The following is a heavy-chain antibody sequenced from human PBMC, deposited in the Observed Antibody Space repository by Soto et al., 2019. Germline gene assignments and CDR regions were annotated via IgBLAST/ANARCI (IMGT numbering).Heavy chain of an antibody. CDR3: ARELAGLLDN. CDR1: GYAFLTYG. V-gene: IGHV1-18*01. J-gene: IGHJ4*02. Sequence: GPELKKPGASVRVSCTASGYAFLTYGIVWVRQAPGQGLECMGWISTNTGNTNYEQNLQGRVTMTTDTPTSTAYMELRSLTSDDTAGYYCARELAGLLDNWGQGTLVTVSS. CDR2: ISTNTGNT.